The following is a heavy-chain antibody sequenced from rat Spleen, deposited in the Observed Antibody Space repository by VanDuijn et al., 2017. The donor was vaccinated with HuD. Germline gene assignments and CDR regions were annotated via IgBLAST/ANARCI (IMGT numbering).Heavy chain of an antibody. D-gene: IGHD1-1*01. CDR1: GFTFSDYG. CDR3: ARRYSGAFDY. J-gene: IGHJ2*01. CDR2: ISSGSGTI. V-gene: IGHV5-34*01. Sequence: EVQLVESGGGLVQPGRSLKLSCVASGFTFSDYGMNWIRQAPGKGLEWVAYISSGSGTIYYAATVKGRFTISRDNAKNTLYLQLSSLRSEDTALYYCARRYSGAFDYWGQGVMVTVSS.